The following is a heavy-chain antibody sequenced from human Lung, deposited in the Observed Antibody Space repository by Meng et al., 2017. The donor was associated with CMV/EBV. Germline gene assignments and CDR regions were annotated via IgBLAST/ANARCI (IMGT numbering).Heavy chain of an antibody. CDR3: ARAWGYSNYGSVIWGPPYYYYGMDV. Sequence: SCAASGFTFSSYEMNWVRQAPGKGLEWVSYISSSGSTIYYAESVKGRFTICRDNAKNSLYLQMNSLRAEDTAVYYCARAWGYSNYGSVIWGPPYYYYGMDVWGQGTTVTVPS. V-gene: IGHV3-48*03. J-gene: IGHJ6*02. CDR1: GFTFSSYE. D-gene: IGHD4-11*01. CDR2: ISSSGSTI.